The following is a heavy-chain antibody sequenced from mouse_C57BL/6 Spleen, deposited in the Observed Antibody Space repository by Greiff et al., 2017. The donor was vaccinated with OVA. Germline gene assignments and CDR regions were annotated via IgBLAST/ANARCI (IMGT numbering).Heavy chain of an antibody. V-gene: IGHV1-69*01. CDR3: ARSLTGTEAWFAY. D-gene: IGHD4-1*01. J-gene: IGHJ3*01. CDR2: IDPSDSYT. CDR1: FYPFTRYW. Sequence: VHLQPPLASLVMPVSSVKLSFTASFYPFTRYWMHFVTQIPGHFLSLIGEIDPSDSYTNSNQKFKGKSTLTVEKSSSTAYMQLSSLTSEDSAVYYCARSLTGTEAWFAYWGQGTLVTVSA.